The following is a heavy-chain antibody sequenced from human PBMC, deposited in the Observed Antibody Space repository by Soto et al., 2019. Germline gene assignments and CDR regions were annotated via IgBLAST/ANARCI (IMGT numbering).Heavy chain of an antibody. V-gene: IGHV4-39*01. CDR3: RVWDGDASFYYYYGMDV. D-gene: IGHD4-17*01. J-gene: IGHJ6*02. Sequence: SETLSLTCTVSGGSISSSSYYWGWIRQPPGKGLEWIGSIYYSGSTYYNPSLKSRVTISVDTSKNQFSLKLSSVTAADTAVYYCRVWDGDASFYYYYGMDVWGQGTTVTVS. CDR1: GGSISSSSYY. CDR2: IYYSGST.